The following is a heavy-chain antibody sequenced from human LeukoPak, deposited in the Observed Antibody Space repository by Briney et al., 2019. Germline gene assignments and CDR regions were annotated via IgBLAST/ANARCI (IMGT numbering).Heavy chain of an antibody. CDR3: ARVPGDGYNFSFDY. Sequence: ASVKVSCKASGYTFTSYHMHWVRQAPGQGLEWMGIINPTGGGTNYAQKFQGRVTMTRDTSTSTVYMELSSLRPEDTAVYYCARVPGDGYNFSFDYWGQGTLVTVSS. CDR2: INPTGGGT. CDR1: GYTFTSYH. J-gene: IGHJ4*02. D-gene: IGHD5-24*01. V-gene: IGHV1-46*01.